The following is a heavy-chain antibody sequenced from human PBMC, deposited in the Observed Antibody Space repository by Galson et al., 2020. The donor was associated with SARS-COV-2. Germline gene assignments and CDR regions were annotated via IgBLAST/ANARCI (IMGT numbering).Heavy chain of an antibody. Sequence: SETLSLTCAVSGSSITTGYYWGWIRQPPGKGLEWIGRIYHSGTPNYNPSLKNRVTISIDTSKNEFSLKLNSVTAADTAVYYCARGDAVVVIDGASDVWGQGTAVTVSS. CDR1: GSSITTGYY. CDR2: IYHSGTP. D-gene: IGHD2-21*01. V-gene: IGHV4-38-2*01. CDR3: ARGDAVVVIDGASDV. J-gene: IGHJ3*01.